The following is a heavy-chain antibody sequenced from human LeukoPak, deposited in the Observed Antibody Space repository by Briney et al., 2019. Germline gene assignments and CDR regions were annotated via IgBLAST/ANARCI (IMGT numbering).Heavy chain of an antibody. CDR1: GFTFDDHA. CDR3: ARARFGEGVDY. V-gene: IGHV3-9*01. CDR2: VSWNSGTI. J-gene: IGHJ4*02. D-gene: IGHD3-10*01. Sequence: GGSLRLSCAASGFTFDDHAMHWVRQAPGKGLEWVSGVSWNSGTIAYADSVKGRFTISRDNAKNSLYLQMNSLRAEDTAVYYCARARFGEGVDYWGQGTLVTVSS.